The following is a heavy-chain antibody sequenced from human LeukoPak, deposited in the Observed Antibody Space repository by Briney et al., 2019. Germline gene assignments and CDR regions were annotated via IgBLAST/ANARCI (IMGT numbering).Heavy chain of an antibody. V-gene: IGHV7-4-1*02. J-gene: IGHJ4*01. D-gene: IGHD2-21*02. CDR2: INTNTGNP. CDR3: ARQVGTASSHDFGH. CDR1: GYTFTSYA. Sequence: ASVKVSCKASGYTFTSYAMNWVRQAPGQGLEWMGWINTNTGNPTYAQGFTGRFVFSLDTSVNTAYLQISSLKTEDTAVYYCARQVGTASSHDFGHWGHGTLVTVSS.